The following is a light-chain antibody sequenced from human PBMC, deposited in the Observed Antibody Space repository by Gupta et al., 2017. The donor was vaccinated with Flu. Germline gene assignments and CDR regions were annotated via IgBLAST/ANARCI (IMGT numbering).Light chain of an antibody. CDR3: KQALQTPYT. CDR2: LGS. V-gene: IGKV2-28*01. CDR1: QSRLHSNGYNY. Sequence: VTPGEPASISCRSSQSRLHSNGYNYLDWYLQKPGQSPQLLIYLGSNRASGVPERFSGSGSGTDFTLKISRVEAEDVGVYYCKQALQTPYTFGQGTKLEIK. J-gene: IGKJ2*01.